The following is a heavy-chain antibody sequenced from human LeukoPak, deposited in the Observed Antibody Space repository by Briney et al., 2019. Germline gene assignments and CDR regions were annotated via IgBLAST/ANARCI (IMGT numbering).Heavy chain of an antibody. V-gene: IGHV1-2*02. CDR2: INPNSGGA. J-gene: IGHJ6*02. CDR3: ARIDYGPYYYYYYGMDV. Sequence: ASVKVSFKASGYTFTGYYMHWVRQAPGQGLEWMGWINPNSGGANYAQKFQGRVTMTRDTSISTAYMELSRLRSDDTAVYYCARIDYGPYYYYYYGMDVWGQGTTVTVSS. CDR1: GYTFTGYY. D-gene: IGHD4/OR15-4a*01.